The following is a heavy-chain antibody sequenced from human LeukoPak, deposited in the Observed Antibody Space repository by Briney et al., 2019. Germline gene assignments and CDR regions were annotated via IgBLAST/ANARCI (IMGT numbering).Heavy chain of an antibody. D-gene: IGHD2-15*01. J-gene: IGHJ4*02. CDR1: GFTFSSYW. CDR2: IKQDGSEK. V-gene: IGHV3-7*03. Sequence: GGSLRLSCAASGFTFSSYWMSWVRQAPGKGLEWVANIKQDGSEKYYVDSVKGRFTISRDNAKNSLYLHMNSLRAEDTAVYYCARDRLLYCSGGSCYGYYFDYWGQGTLVTVSS. CDR3: ARDRLLYCSGGSCYGYYFDY.